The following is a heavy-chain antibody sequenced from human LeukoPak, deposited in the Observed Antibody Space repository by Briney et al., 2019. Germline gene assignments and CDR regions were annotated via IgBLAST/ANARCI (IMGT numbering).Heavy chain of an antibody. D-gene: IGHD5-18*01. J-gene: IGHJ6*03. V-gene: IGHV4-39*07. CDR3: ARARVLKYSYGYGYYYYYMDV. CDR1: GGSISSNEYY. CDR2: MYYSGST. Sequence: SETLSLTCSVSGGSISSNEYYWGWIRQPPGKGLEWIANMYYSGSTSYNPSLKSRVTISVDTSKNQLSLKLSSVTAADTAVYYCARARVLKYSYGYGYYYYYMDVWGKGTTVTVSS.